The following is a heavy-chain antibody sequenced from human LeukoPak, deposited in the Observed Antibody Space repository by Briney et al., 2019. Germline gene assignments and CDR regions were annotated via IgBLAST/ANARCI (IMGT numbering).Heavy chain of an antibody. V-gene: IGHV3-7*01. CDR2: IKEDGSDK. D-gene: IGHD4-17*01. J-gene: IGHJ1*01. CDR3: ARVITVYNDYEEVAEYFQH. CDR1: GFTFSRYW. Sequence: GGSLRLSCAASGFTFSRYWMSWVRQAPGKGLEWVANIKEDGSDKYYVDSVKGRFTISRDNSKNSLYLQMNSLRAEDPAVYYCARVITVYNDYEEVAEYFQHWGRGTLVIVSS.